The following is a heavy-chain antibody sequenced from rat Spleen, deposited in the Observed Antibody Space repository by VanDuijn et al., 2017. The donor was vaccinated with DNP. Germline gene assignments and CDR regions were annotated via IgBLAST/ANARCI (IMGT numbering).Heavy chain of an antibody. CDR3: ATETNYYSGDVGYFDY. D-gene: IGHD1-1*01. CDR1: GFTFSDYN. V-gene: IGHV5S10*01. CDR2: ITYDGSSS. J-gene: IGHJ2*01. Sequence: EVQLVESGGGLVQPGRSLKLSCLASGFTFSDYNMAWVRQAPKQGLEWVATITYDGSSSYYGDSVKGRFTVSRDNAKSSLYLQMDSLRSEDTATYYCATETNYYSGDVGYFDYWGQGVMVTVSS.